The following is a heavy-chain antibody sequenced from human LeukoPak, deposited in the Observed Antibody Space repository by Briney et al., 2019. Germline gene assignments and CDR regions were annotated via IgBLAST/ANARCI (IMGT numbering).Heavy chain of an antibody. J-gene: IGHJ4*02. D-gene: IGHD3-22*01. CDR3: ARRAYYESTRYYPRYFDY. Sequence: GASVKVSCKASGYTFTNFDINWVRQASGQGLEWVGWMTPNNGNAGFAQKLQGRVTLTRDTSISTAFMELSSLKASDTAIYYCARRAYYESTRYYPRYFDYWGQGTLVTVSS. CDR2: MTPNNGNA. CDR1: GYTFTNFD. V-gene: IGHV1-8*01.